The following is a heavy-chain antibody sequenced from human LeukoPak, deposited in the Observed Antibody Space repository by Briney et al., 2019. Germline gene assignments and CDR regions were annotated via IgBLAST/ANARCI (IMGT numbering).Heavy chain of an antibody. V-gene: IGHV3-20*04. J-gene: IGHJ4*02. D-gene: IGHD1-26*01. CDR1: GFTFDDYG. CDR2: INWNGGST. CDR3: ARGGSYSWGYYFDY. Sequence: GGSLRLSCAASGFTFDDYGMSWVRQAPGKGLEWVSGINWNGGSTGYADSVKGRFTISRDNAKNSLYLQMNSLRAEDTALYYSARGGSYSWGYYFDYWGQGTLVTVSS.